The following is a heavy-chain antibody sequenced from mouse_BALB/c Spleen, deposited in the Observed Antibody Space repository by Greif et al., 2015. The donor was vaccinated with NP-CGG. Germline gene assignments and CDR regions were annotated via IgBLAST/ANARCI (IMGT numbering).Heavy chain of an antibody. V-gene: IGHV7-3*02. Sequence: EVHLVESGGGLVQPGGSLRLSCATSGFTFTDYYMSWVRQPPGKALEWLGFIRNKANGYTTEYSASVKGRFTISRDNSQSILYLQMNTLRAEDSATYYCARDSLGYAMDYWGQGTSVTVSS. CDR2: IRNKANGYTT. CDR1: GFTFTDYY. J-gene: IGHJ4*01. D-gene: IGHD4-1*01. CDR3: ARDSLGYAMDY.